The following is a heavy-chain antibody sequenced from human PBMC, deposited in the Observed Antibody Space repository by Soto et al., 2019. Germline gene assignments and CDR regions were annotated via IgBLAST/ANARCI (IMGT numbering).Heavy chain of an antibody. CDR2: IIPIFGTA. J-gene: IGHJ2*01. Sequence: GASVKVSCKASGGTFSSYAISWVRQAPGQGPEWMGGIIPIFGTANYAQKFQGRVTITADKSTSTAYMELSSLRSEDTAVYYCARWGGMWAWYFDLWGRSTLLTVSS. D-gene: IGHD3-16*01. CDR3: ARWGGMWAWYFDL. CDR1: GGTFSSYA. V-gene: IGHV1-69*06.